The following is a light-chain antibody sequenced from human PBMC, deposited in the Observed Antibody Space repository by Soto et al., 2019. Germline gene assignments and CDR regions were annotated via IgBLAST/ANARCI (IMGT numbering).Light chain of an antibody. V-gene: IGKV3D-20*02. CDR3: HQRTDWAPLT. Sequence: EIVLTQSPGTLSLSPGERATLSCRACQSVSSDYLAWYHQKPGQPPRLLIYGASSRATGIPDRFSGSGSGTDFTLTISRLEPEDFAVYYCHQRTDWAPLTFGGGTKVDIK. CDR1: QSVSSDY. CDR2: GAS. J-gene: IGKJ4*01.